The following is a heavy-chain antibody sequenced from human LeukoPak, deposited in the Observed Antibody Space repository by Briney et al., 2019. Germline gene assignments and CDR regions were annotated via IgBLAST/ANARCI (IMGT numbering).Heavy chain of an antibody. CDR3: ARDPPDNYDILTGYPPVDY. Sequence: VASVKVSCKASGYTFTGYYIHWVRQAPGQGLEWMGWINPDSGGTNYAQKFQGRVTMTWDTSISTAYMELSRLRSDDTAVYYCARDPPDNYDILTGYPPVDYWGQGTLVTVSS. J-gene: IGHJ4*02. V-gene: IGHV1-2*02. CDR1: GYTFTGYY. D-gene: IGHD3-9*01. CDR2: INPDSGGT.